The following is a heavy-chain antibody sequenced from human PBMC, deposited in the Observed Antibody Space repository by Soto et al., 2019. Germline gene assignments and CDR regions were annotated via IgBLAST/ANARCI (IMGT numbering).Heavy chain of an antibody. CDR1: GVTFISYG. V-gene: IGHV3-64*01. J-gene: IGHJ3*02. CDR3: ARGSLYCGGDCWSDAFDI. D-gene: IGHD2-21*02. Sequence: WGSLRLSCAASGVTFISYGMHCVRQTPGKGLKYVSAISSNGGSTYYANSVKGRFTISRDNSKNTLYLQMGSLRAEDMAVYYCARGSLYCGGDCWSDAFDIWGQGTMLTVSS. CDR2: ISSNGGST.